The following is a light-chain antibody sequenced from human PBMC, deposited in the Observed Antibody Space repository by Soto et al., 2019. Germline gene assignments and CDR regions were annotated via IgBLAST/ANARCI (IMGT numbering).Light chain of an antibody. V-gene: IGKV1-NL1*01. CDR1: QGISSY. J-gene: IGKJ3*01. CDR3: QQYGDSVFT. CDR2: ATS. Sequence: IQVTKSPSSLSASVGDRVTITCRDRQGISSYLAWYQQKPGKAPKLLIYATSSRATGIPDRFSGNGSRTDFTLTISRLDPEDFGVYYCQQYGDSVFTFGPATKVDI.